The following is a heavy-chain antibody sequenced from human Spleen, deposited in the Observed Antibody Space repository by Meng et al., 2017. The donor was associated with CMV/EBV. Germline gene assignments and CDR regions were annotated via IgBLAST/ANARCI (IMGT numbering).Heavy chain of an antibody. CDR3: ARAAAYMSYGLDV. D-gene: IGHD2-15*01. CDR2: INPNSGGT. J-gene: IGHJ6*02. CDR1: GYTFTGYY. V-gene: IGHV1-2*02. Sequence: ASVKVSCKASGYTFTGYYINWVRQAPGQGLEWLGWINPNSGGTNNAQKFQGRVTMTRDTSISTAYMELGRLKSDDTAVYYCARAAAYMSYGLDVWGQGTTVTVSS.